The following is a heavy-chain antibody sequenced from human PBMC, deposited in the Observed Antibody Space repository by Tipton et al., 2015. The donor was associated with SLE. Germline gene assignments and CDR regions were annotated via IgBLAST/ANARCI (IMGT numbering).Heavy chain of an antibody. CDR1: GYAFTSYY. V-gene: IGHV1-46*01. J-gene: IGHJ4*02. CDR2: INPASGSA. CDR3: ARGENVDS. Sequence: QSGAEVKKPGASVTVSCKASGYAFTSYYIHWLRQAPGQGLEWMGIINPASGSATYAQKFRGRVTMTRDLSTTTVYMGLSGLRSDDAAVFFCARGENVDSWGQGTLVSVSS.